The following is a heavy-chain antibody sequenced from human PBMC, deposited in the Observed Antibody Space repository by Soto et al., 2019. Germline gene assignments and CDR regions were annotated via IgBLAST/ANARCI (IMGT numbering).Heavy chain of an antibody. V-gene: IGHV4-34*01. CDR1: GGSFSGYY. CDR2: INHSGST. J-gene: IGHJ6*02. D-gene: IGHD6-6*01. CDR3: AREGTWQLGRYCFYGTDV. Sequence: PSETLSLTCVACGGSFSGYYWSWIRQPPGKGLEWIGEINHSGSTTYNPSLKSRVTISVDTYKNQFSLKLSSVPAADTAVYYCAREGTWQLGRYCFYGTDVWGQGTTVTVSS.